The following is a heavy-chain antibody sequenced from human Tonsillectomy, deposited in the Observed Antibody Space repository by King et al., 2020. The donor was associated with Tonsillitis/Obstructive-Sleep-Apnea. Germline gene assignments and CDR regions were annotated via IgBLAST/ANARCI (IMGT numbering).Heavy chain of an antibody. CDR1: CGSFSCYY. J-gene: IGHJ5*02. CDR3: ARGGLGRFNWFDP. D-gene: IGHD4/OR15-4a*01. Sequence: VQLPQWGAGLLKPSETLSLTCAVYCGSFSCYYWLWLRQPPGTGLEWIGEINHSGSTSSNPSLRSRVTLSVDTSKNPFSLKLISVTAADTAVFYCARGGLGRFNWFDPWGQGT. CDR2: INHSGST. V-gene: IGHV4-34*01.